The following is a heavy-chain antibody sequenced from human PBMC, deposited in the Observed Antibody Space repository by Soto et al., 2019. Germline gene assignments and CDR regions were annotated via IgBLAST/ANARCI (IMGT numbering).Heavy chain of an antibody. CDR3: ARDGGYSSSWSAYYYYYGMDV. D-gene: IGHD6-13*01. CDR2: IYTSGST. J-gene: IGHJ6*02. V-gene: IGHV4-4*07. CDR1: GGSISSYY. Sequence: SETLSLTCTVSGGSISSYYWSWIRQPAGKGLEWIGRIYTSGSTNYNPSLKSRVTMSVDTSKNQFSLKLSSVTAADTAVYYCARDGGYSSSWSAYYYYYGMDVWGQGTSVTVSS.